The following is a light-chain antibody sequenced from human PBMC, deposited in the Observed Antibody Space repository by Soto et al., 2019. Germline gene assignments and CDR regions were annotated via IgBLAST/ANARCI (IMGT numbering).Light chain of an antibody. CDR2: AAS. Sequence: DIQMTQSPSSLSATVGDRVTITCRASQSISSYLNWYQQKPGKAPKLLIYAASSLQSGVSSRFSGSGFGTYFSFTFCILHPEDFATYYCQQSYSTPLSFGGGTKVDIK. V-gene: IGKV1-39*01. J-gene: IGKJ4*01. CDR1: QSISSY. CDR3: QQSYSTPLS.